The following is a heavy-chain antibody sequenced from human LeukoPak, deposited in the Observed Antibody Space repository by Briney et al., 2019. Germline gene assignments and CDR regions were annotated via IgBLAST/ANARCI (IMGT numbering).Heavy chain of an antibody. D-gene: IGHD6-19*01. J-gene: IGHJ4*02. CDR1: GYTFTGYY. Sequence: ASVKVSCKASGYTFTGYYMHWVRQAPGQGLEWMGWINPNSGGTNYAQKFQGGVTMTRDTSISTAYMELSRLRSDDTAVYYCARGYSSGWYYVDYWGQGTLVTVSS. CDR3: ARGYSSGWYYVDY. CDR2: INPNSGGT. V-gene: IGHV1-2*02.